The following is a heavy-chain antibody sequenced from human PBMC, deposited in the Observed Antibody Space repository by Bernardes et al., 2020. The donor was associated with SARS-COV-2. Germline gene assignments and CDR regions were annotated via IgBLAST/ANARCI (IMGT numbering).Heavy chain of an antibody. D-gene: IGHD3-10*01. CDR2: IDGSADNT. V-gene: IGHV3-23*01. CDR3: AKGELVSTPRSLDF. CDR1: GFSFSSYA. Sequence: GGPLRLSCAASGFSFSSYAMTWVRQAPGEGLEWVSSIDGSADNTYYADSVKGRFTISRDNSKNTLFLQVSSLRAEDTAVYYCAKGELVSTPRSLDFRGRGTLVTVSS. J-gene: IGHJ2*01.